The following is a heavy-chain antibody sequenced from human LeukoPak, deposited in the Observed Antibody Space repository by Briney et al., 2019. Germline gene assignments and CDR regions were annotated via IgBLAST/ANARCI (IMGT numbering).Heavy chain of an antibody. J-gene: IGHJ3*02. CDR1: GYSFTSYW. D-gene: IGHD3-9*01. Sequence: GESLRISCKGSGYSFTSYWISWVRQMPGEGLEWMGRIDPSDSYTNYSPSFQGHVTISADKSISTAYLQWSSLKASDTAMYYCASDWSYAFDIWGQGTMVTVSS. CDR2: IDPSDSYT. V-gene: IGHV5-10-1*01. CDR3: ASDWSYAFDI.